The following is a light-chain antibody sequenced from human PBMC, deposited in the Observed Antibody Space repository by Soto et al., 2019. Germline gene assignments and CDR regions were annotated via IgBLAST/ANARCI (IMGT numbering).Light chain of an antibody. CDR1: QDISNY. CDR3: QHYDNLPYT. V-gene: IGKV1-33*01. Sequence: DIQMTQSPSSLSVSVGDRVTITCQASQDISNYLSWSQHKPGKPPKLLIYEASSLQTGVPSRFSGSGSGTHFTFTISSLQPEDIATYYCQHYDNLPYTFGRGTKLEIK. CDR2: EAS. J-gene: IGKJ2*01.